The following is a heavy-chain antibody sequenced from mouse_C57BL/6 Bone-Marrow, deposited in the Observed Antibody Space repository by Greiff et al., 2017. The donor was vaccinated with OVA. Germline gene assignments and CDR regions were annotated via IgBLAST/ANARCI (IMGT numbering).Heavy chain of an antibody. Sequence: EVKLVESGPGLVKPSQSLSLTCSVTGYSITSGYYWNWIRQFPGNKLEWMGYISYDGSNNYNSSLKNRISITRDTSKNQFFLKLNSVTTEDTATYYCARDQGAWFAYWGQGTLVTVSA. V-gene: IGHV3-6*01. CDR3: ARDQGAWFAY. CDR2: ISYDGSN. CDR1: GYSITSGYY. D-gene: IGHD3-2*02. J-gene: IGHJ3*01.